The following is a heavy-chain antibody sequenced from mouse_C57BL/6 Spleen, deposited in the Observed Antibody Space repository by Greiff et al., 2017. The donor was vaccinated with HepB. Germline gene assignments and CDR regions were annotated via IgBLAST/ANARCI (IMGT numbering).Heavy chain of an antibody. CDR3: ARGSSGYFDY. CDR2: IDPSDSYT. V-gene: IGHV1-50*01. CDR1: GYTFTSYW. D-gene: IGHD3-2*02. Sequence: VKLQQPGAELVKPGASVKLSCKASGYTFTSYWMQWVKQRPGQGLEWIGEIDPSDSYTNYNQKFKGKATLTVDTSSSTAYMQLSSLTSEDSAVYYCARGSSGYFDYWGQGTTLTVSS. J-gene: IGHJ2*01.